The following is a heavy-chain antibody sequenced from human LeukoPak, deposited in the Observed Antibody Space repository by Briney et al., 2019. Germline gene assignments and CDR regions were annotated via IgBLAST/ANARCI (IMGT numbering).Heavy chain of an antibody. CDR2: INHSGST. Sequence: SDTLPLTCAVDGGSFSGYYWSWLRQPPGKGLEWTGEINHSGSTNYNPSLKSRVTISVDTSKNQFSLKLSSVTAADTAVYYRARATNDCSSTSCSLYYFDYWGQGTLVTVSS. V-gene: IGHV4-34*01. CDR1: GGSFSGYY. D-gene: IGHD2-2*01. CDR3: ARATNDCSSTSCSLYYFDY. J-gene: IGHJ4*02.